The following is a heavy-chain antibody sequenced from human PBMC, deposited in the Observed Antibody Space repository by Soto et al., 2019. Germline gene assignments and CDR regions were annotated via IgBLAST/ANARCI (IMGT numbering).Heavy chain of an antibody. J-gene: IGHJ4*02. D-gene: IGHD3-22*01. CDR3: ARGRRYYDSSGYLDY. Sequence: TLSLTFAVSGGSMSSGGYSWSWIRQPPGKGLEWIGYIYHSGSTYYNPSLKSRVTISVDRSKNQFSLKLSSVTAADTAVYYCARGRRYYDSSGYLDYWGQGTLVTVSS. V-gene: IGHV4-30-2*01. CDR2: IYHSGST. CDR1: GGSMSSGGYS.